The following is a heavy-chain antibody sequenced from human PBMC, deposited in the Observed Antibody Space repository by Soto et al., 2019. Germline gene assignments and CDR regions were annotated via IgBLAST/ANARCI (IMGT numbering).Heavy chain of an antibody. J-gene: IGHJ4*02. Sequence: PSETLSLTCAVSGGSISSGGYSWSWIRQPPGKGLEWIGYIYHSGSTYYNPSLKSRVTISVDRSKNQFSLKLSSVTAADTAVYYFARHPPRGNSGWSFDYWGQGTLVTVSS. D-gene: IGHD6-19*01. V-gene: IGHV4-30-2*01. CDR2: IYHSGST. CDR3: ARHPPRGNSGWSFDY. CDR1: GGSISSGGYS.